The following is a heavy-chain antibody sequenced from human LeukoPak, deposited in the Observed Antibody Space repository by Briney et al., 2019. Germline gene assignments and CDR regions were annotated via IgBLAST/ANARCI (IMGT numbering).Heavy chain of an antibody. V-gene: IGHV4-39*01. CDR2: IYYSGST. CDR1: GGSISSTGYY. J-gene: IGHJ4*02. Sequence: SETLSLTCTVSGGSISSTGYYWGWIRQPPGKGLEWIGTIYYSGSTYYNPSLKSRVTISVDTSKNQFSLKLSSVTAADTAVYYCARQGHSIPKGYFDYWGQGTLVTVSS. CDR3: ARQGHSIPKGYFDY. D-gene: IGHD3-3*02.